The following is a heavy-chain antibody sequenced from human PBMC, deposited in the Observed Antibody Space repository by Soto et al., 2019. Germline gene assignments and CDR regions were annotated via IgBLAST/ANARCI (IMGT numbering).Heavy chain of an antibody. CDR3: ARDRLANYYYYGMDV. CDR1: GGSISSGDYY. V-gene: IGHV4-30-4*01. Sequence: QVQLQESGPGLVKPSQTLSLTCTVSGGSISSGDYYWSWISQPPGKGLEWIGYIYYSGSTYYNPSLKSRVTISVDTSKNQFSLKLSSVTAADTAVYYCARDRLANYYYYGMDVWGQGTTVTVSS. J-gene: IGHJ6*02. D-gene: IGHD3-9*01. CDR2: IYYSGST.